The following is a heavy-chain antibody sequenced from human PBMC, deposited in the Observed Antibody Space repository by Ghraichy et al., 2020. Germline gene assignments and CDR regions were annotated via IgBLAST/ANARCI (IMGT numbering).Heavy chain of an antibody. CDR1: GYTFTSYG. Sequence: ASVKVSCKASGYTFTSYGITWVRQAPGQGLEWMGWISGYNDNTEYTQKLQGRVTMTTDTTTSTAYMELRSLRSDDTAVYYCARAGYYSGGSWHSGAFDTWGQGTMVTVSS. CDR2: ISGYNDNT. D-gene: IGHD2-15*01. CDR3: ARAGYYSGGSWHSGAFDT. J-gene: IGHJ3*02. V-gene: IGHV1-18*01.